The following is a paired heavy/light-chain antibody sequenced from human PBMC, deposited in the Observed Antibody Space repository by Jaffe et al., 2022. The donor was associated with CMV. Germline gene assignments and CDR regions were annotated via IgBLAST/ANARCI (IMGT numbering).Light chain of an antibody. J-gene: IGKJ2*01. CDR3: QQLNNYPRT. Sequence: IQLTQSPSSLSASVGDRVSITCRASQGISSDLAWYQQKPGKAPKLLIYAASTLQSGVPSRFSGSGSGTDFTLTINSLQPEDFATYYCQQLNNYPRTFGQGTKLEIK. CDR1: QGISSD. CDR2: AAS. V-gene: IGKV1-9*01.
Heavy chain of an antibody. CDR2: LNPRGGST. V-gene: IGHV1-46*01. CDR3: ASWGGGSAWYGRNDALEI. J-gene: IGHJ3*02. CDR1: GYTFPNYY. D-gene: IGHD6-19*01. Sequence: QVQLVQSGAEVKKPGASVNLSCRASGYTFPNYYIHWVRQAPGQGLEWLGVLNPRGGSTSYAQKFQGRATMTGDTSTSTVYMDLSGLTSEDTAVYFCASWGGGSAWYGRNDALEIWGQGTMVTVSS.